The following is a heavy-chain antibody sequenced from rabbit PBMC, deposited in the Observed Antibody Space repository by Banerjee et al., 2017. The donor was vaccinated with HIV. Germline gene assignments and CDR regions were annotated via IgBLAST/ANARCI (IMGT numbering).Heavy chain of an antibody. CDR1: GFSFSGRYY. CDR2: IEIGDGDT. CDR3: ARDYYSSAWGAREFNL. D-gene: IGHD4-1*01. V-gene: IGHV1S40*01. Sequence: QSLEESGGDLVKPGASLTLTCTAPGFSFSGRYYMCWVRQAPGKGLEWIGCIEIGDGDTYYASWAKGRFTISTTSSTTVTLQMTSLTAADTATYFCARDYYSSAWGAREFNLWGQGTLVTVS. J-gene: IGHJ4*01.